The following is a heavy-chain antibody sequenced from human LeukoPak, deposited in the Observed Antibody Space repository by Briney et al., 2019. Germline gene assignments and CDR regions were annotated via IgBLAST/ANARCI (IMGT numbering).Heavy chain of an antibody. CDR2: TYYRSKWDN. CDR3: ARGRVTTIANYYYYYIDV. J-gene: IGHJ6*03. Sequence: SQTLSLTCAISGDSFSSNSAAWTWIRQSPSRGLELLGRTYYRSKWDNDYAVSVKSRITINPDTSKNQFSLQLNSVTPEDTAVYYCARGRVTTIANYYYYYIDVWGKGTTVTVSS. D-gene: IGHD4-17*01. V-gene: IGHV6-1*01. CDR1: GDSFSSNSAA.